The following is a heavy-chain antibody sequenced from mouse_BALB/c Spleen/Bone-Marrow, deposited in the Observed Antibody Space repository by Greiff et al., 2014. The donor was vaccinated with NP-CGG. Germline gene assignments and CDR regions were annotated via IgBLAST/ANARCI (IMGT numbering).Heavy chain of an antibody. Sequence: EVMLVESGGGLVKPGGSLKLSCAASGFTFSDYYMYWVRQTPEKRLEWVATISDGGSYTYYPDSVKGRFTISRDNAKNNLYLQMSSRKSEDTAMYYCAREGDGAYWGQGTLVTVSA. CDR2: ISDGGSYT. D-gene: IGHD3-3*01. J-gene: IGHJ3*01. CDR3: AREGDGAY. V-gene: IGHV5-4*02. CDR1: GFTFSDYY.